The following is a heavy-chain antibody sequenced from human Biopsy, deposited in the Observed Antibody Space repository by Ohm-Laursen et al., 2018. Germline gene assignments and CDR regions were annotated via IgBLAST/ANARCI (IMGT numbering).Heavy chain of an antibody. CDR3: ARGSNEYGGLYFPH. CDR1: GGSFTGHY. D-gene: IGHD4-23*01. V-gene: IGHV4-59*11. J-gene: IGHJ1*01. CDR2: ISHTGYT. Sequence: GTLSLTCTVSGGSFTGHYWTWIRQPPGKALEWIGHISHTGYTSYKSSLKSRVTISLDTSRKHFSLRLTSLAAADTAVYYCARGSNEYGGLYFPHWGQGTLVTVSS.